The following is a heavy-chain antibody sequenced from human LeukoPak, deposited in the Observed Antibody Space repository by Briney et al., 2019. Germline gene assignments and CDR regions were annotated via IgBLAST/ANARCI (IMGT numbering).Heavy chain of an antibody. Sequence: GALKPSCAGSGFTLRRYWMNWVRQASGKGLEGVANMKEDGIEKNYVDSVKGRFTISRDNAQNSVYLQMNSLRAEDTAMYYCARDVGSDWFDYWGQGTLVTVSS. V-gene: IGHV3-7*01. J-gene: IGHJ4*02. CDR2: MKEDGIEK. CDR1: GFTLRRYW. CDR3: ARDVGSDWFDY. D-gene: IGHD6-19*01.